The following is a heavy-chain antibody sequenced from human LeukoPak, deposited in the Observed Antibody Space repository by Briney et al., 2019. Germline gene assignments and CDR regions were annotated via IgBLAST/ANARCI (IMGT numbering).Heavy chain of an antibody. CDR1: GYTFTNYD. D-gene: IGHD3-10*01. CDR2: MNPNTGNT. CDR3: ARGFRHYGWGSLDY. Sequence: ASVKVSCKASGYTFTNYDINWVRQATGQGLEWMGWMNPNTGNTGFAQNFQGRFTMTRNTSTSTAYMDLGSLISEDTAVYYCARGFRHYGWGSLDYWGQGTLVTVSS. V-gene: IGHV1-8*01. J-gene: IGHJ4*02.